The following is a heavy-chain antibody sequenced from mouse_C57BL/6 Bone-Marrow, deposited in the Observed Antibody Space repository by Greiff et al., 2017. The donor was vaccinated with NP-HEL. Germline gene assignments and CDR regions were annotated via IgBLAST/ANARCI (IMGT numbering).Heavy chain of an antibody. Sequence: VHLVESGAELARPGASVKMSCKASGYTFTSYTMHWVKQRPGQGLEWIGYINPSSGYTKYNQKFKDKATLTADKSSSTAYMQLSSLTSEDSAVYYCARGGLFAYWGQGTLVTVSA. D-gene: IGHD6-1*01. CDR3: ARGGLFAY. V-gene: IGHV1-4*01. CDR1: GYTFTSYT. CDR2: INPSSGYT. J-gene: IGHJ3*01.